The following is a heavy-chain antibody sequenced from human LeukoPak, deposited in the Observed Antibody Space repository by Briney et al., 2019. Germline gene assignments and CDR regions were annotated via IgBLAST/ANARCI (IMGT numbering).Heavy chain of an antibody. CDR1: GGSISSSSYY. CDR3: ARDVVAAAGTWDY. V-gene: IGHV4-61*02. D-gene: IGHD6-13*01. CDR2: IYSSGST. J-gene: IGHJ4*02. Sequence: SETLSLTCTVSGGSISSSSYYRGWIRQPAGKGLEWIGRIYSSGSTNYNPSLESRVTMSVDTSKNQLSLKLSSVTAADTAVYYCARDVVAAAGTWDYWGQGTLVTVSS.